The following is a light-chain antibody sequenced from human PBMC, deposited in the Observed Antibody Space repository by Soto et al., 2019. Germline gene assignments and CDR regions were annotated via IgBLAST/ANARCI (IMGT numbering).Light chain of an antibody. Sequence: IPMTQSPPTLSASVGDRVTITCRASQPISSWLAWYHQKPGKAPQALIYDASSLKSGVPSRFSGNGSGTEFTLTISSLQPDDFATYYCQQYNTYSTFGQGTRLEIK. CDR3: QQYNTYST. J-gene: IGKJ5*01. CDR2: DAS. V-gene: IGKV1-5*01. CDR1: QPISSW.